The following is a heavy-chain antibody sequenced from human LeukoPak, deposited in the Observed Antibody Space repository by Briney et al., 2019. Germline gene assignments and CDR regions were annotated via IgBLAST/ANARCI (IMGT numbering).Heavy chain of an antibody. CDR1: GGTFSSYA. D-gene: IGHD1-26*01. V-gene: IGHV1-69*01. Sequence: SVKVSCKASGGTFSSYAISWVRQAPGQGLEWMGGIIPIFGTANYAQKFQGRVTITADESTSTAYMELSCLRSEDTAVYYCATSGSAYSGSYYAIDYWGQGTLVTVSS. J-gene: IGHJ4*02. CDR3: ATSGSAYSGSYYAIDY. CDR2: IIPIFGTA.